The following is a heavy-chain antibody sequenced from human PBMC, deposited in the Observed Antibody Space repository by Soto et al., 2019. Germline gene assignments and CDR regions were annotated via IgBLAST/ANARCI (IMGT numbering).Heavy chain of an antibody. J-gene: IGHJ6*04. CDR3: ARSVSRVTPYYGRDV. V-gene: IGHV4-31*03. CDR1: GGSISSGGYY. CDR2: IYYSGST. Sequence: SETLSLTCTVSGGSISSGGYYWSWIRQHPGKGLEWIGYIYYSGSTYYNPSLKSRVTISVDTSKNQFSLKLSSVTAADTAVYYGARSVSRVTPYYGRDVGGKGTTVTVPS. D-gene: IGHD4-17*01.